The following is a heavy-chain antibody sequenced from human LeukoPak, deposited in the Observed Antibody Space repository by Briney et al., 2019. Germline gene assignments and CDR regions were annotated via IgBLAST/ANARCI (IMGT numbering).Heavy chain of an antibody. Sequence: GGSLRLSCAASGFTVSSNYMSWVRQAPGKGLEWVAFVRYHGNNKDYTESVKGRFTISRDNSKNTLYLQMNSLRAEDTAVYYCVKEEGYRYYDFWTAFDHWGQGTRVIVSS. CDR1: GFTVSSNY. V-gene: IGHV3-30*02. CDR3: VKEEGYRYYDFWTAFDH. J-gene: IGHJ4*02. CDR2: VRYHGNNK. D-gene: IGHD3/OR15-3a*01.